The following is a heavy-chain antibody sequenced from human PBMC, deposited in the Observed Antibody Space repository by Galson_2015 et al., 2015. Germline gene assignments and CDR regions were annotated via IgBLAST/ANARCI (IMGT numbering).Heavy chain of an antibody. CDR3: ARELEGTYYFDY. CDR2: INPSGAAT. V-gene: IGHV1-46*04. CDR1: GYTFTNYF. Sequence: VKVSCKASGYTFTNYFIQWVRQAPGQGLEWVGAINPSGAATFYAQKLQGRVTMTRDTPTSTVYVELSSLGSEDTAVYYCARELEGTYYFDYWGLGTLVTVSS. J-gene: IGHJ4*02.